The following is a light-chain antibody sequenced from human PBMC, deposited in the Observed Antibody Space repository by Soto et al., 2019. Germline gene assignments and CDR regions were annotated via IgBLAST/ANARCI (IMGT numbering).Light chain of an antibody. J-gene: IGKJ3*01. V-gene: IGKV1-27*01. CDR2: AAS. CDR3: QRYNNGPPVT. CDR1: QAINNY. Sequence: DIQMTQSPSSLSASVGDRVSITCRARQAINNYLAGYQQKPGKPPNLLIYAASTVQSGVPSRCSGGGSGTDCTLTINSLQPEDVAKYYCQRYNNGPPVTFGPGNKV.